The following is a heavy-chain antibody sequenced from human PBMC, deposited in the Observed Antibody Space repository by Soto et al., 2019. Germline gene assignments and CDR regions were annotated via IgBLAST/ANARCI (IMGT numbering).Heavy chain of an antibody. Sequence: PGGSLRLSCAASGFTFSSYGMHWVRQAPGKGLEWVAVIWYDGSNKYYADSVKGRFTISRDNSKNTLYLQMNSLRAEDTAVYYCARXGKQLAPDDYYYYGMDVWGQGTTVTVSS. CDR3: ARXGKQLAPDDYYYYGMDV. V-gene: IGHV3-33*01. J-gene: IGHJ6*02. CDR2: IWYDGSNK. CDR1: GFTFSSYG. D-gene: IGHD6-6*01.